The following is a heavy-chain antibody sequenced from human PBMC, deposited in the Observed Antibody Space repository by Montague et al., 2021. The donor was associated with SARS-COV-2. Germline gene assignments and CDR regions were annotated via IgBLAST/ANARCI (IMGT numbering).Heavy chain of an antibody. V-gene: IGHV3-49*04. D-gene: IGHD3-3*01. CDR3: TRDNFWSGYYNY. Sequence: SLRLSCAASGFTFGDYAMSWVRQAPGKGLERVGFIRSKAYGGTTEYAASVKGRFTISRDDSKSIAYLQMNSLKTEDTAVYYCTRDNFWSGYYNYWGQGTLVTVSS. CDR2: IRSKAYGGTT. J-gene: IGHJ4*02. CDR1: GFTFGDYA.